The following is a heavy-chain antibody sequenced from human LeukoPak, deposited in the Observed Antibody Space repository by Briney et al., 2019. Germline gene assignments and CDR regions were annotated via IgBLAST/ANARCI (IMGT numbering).Heavy chain of an antibody. Sequence: GGSLRLSCAASGFTFDDYGMSWVRQAPGKGLEWVSGINWNGGSTGYADSVRGRFTISRDSSKNTLYLQMNNLRTEDAAIYYCAKAPVTSCRGAFCYPLDSWGQGTLVTVSS. D-gene: IGHD2-15*01. CDR2: INWNGGST. J-gene: IGHJ4*02. V-gene: IGHV3-20*04. CDR1: GFTFDDYG. CDR3: AKAPVTSCRGAFCYPLDS.